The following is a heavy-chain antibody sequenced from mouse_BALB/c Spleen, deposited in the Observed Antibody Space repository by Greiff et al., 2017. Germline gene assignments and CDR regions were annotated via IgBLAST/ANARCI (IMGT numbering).Heavy chain of an antibody. D-gene: IGHD2-3*01. CDR3: ARHGDDGYEYYFDY. CDR2: ISNGGGST. J-gene: IGHJ2*01. V-gene: IGHV5-12-2*01. Sequence: EVQGVESGGGLVQPGGSLKLSCAASGFTFSSYTMSWVRQTPEKRLEWVAYISNGGGSTYYPDTVKGRFTISRDNAKNTLYLQMSSLKSEDTAMYYCARHGDDGYEYYFDYWGQGTTLTVSS. CDR1: GFTFSSYT.